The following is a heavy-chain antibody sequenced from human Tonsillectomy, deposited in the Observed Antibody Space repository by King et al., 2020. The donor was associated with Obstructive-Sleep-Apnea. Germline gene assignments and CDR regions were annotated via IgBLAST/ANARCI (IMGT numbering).Heavy chain of an antibody. V-gene: IGHV4-39*07. CDR1: GGSISSSSYY. Sequence: PLQESGPGLVKPSETLSLTCTVSGGSISSSSYYWGWIRQPPGKGLEWIGSIYYSGSTYYKPSLKSRVTISVDTSKNQFSLKLSSVTAADTAVYYCARDTGTTCYFDFWGQGTLVTVSS. D-gene: IGHD1-1*01. CDR2: IYYSGST. J-gene: IGHJ4*02. CDR3: ARDTGTTCYFDF.